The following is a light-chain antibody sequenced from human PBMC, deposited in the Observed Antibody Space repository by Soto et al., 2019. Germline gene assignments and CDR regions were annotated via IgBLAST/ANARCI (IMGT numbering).Light chain of an antibody. V-gene: IGKV3-20*01. CDR1: QTVGSSY. J-gene: IGKJ1*01. Sequence: DIVWTQCPATLSLSPGDRATLSGRASQTVGSSYLAWYQQKPGQAPRLFIYGASSRATGVPDRFSGSGSGTDFTLTISRLEPEDFAVYYCQHYGSSPPWTFGQGTKVDIK. CDR3: QHYGSSPPWT. CDR2: GAS.